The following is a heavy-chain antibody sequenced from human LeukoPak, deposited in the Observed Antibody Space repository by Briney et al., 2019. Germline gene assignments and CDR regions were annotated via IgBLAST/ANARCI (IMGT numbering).Heavy chain of an antibody. V-gene: IGHV3-15*01. D-gene: IGHD4/OR15-4a*01. Sequence: NPGGSLTLSCAASGFTFSAAWMNWVRQAPGQGLEWVGRIKSKSNGGTTDFAAPVRDRFTISRDDSKNTLNLQMDSLRTEDTAVYYCVADLPGTNSPYFDYWGQGTLVTVSS. J-gene: IGHJ4*02. CDR3: VADLPGTNSPYFDY. CDR2: IKSKSNGGTT. CDR1: GFTFSAAW.